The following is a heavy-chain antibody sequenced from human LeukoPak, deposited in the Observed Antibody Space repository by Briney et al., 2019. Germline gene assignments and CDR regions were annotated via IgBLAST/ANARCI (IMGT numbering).Heavy chain of an antibody. D-gene: IGHD3-22*01. CDR3: ARGYQWLLHP. CDR1: GYTFTGYY. CDR2: INPNSGGT. Sequence: ASVKVSCKASGYTFTGYYMHWVRQAPGQGLEWMGWINPNSGGTNYAQKFQGWVTMTRDTSISTAYMELSSLRSEDTAVYYCARGYQWLLHPWGQGTLVTVSS. J-gene: IGHJ5*02. V-gene: IGHV1-2*04.